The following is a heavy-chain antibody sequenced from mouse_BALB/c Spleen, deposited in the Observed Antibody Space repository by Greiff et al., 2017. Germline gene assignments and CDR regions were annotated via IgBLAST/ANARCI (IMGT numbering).Heavy chain of an antibody. D-gene: IGHD2-14*01. CDR2: INPSNGGT. Sequence: QVQLQQSGAELVKPGASVKLSCKASGYTFTSYYMYWVKQRPGQGLEWIGEINPSNGGTNFNEKFKSKGTLTVDTSSSTAYMHLSSLTSEDSAVYYCTRWDRSFDYWGQGTTLTVSS. J-gene: IGHJ2*01. CDR3: TRWDRSFDY. V-gene: IGHV1S81*02. CDR1: GYTFTSYY.